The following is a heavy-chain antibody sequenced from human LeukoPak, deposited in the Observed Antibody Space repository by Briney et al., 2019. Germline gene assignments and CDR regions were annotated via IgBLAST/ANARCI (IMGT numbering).Heavy chain of an antibody. CDR2: FYYSGST. D-gene: IGHD1-14*01. CDR1: GGAVTSFY. Sequence: SETLSLTCSVSGGAVTSFYWSWIRQSPGKGLEWIGYFYYSGSTKYNPSLKSRVTMSGDTSKNQLSLKLRSVTAADTAVYYCARNQPRYYYYYMDVWGKGTTVTVSS. J-gene: IGHJ6*03. V-gene: IGHV4-59*08. CDR3: ARNQPRYYYYYMDV.